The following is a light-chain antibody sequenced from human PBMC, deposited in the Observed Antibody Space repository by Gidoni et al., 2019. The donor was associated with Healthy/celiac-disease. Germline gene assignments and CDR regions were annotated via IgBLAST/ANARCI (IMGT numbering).Light chain of an antibody. CDR3: QQRSNWEIT. Sequence: EVVLTQSPATLSLSPGDRATLCCSASQSVSSYLAWYQQKPGQTPRLLIYDASNRATGIPARFSGSGSGTDFTLTISSLEPEDFAVYYCQQRSNWEITFGPGTKVDIK. J-gene: IGKJ3*01. CDR1: QSVSSY. CDR2: DAS. V-gene: IGKV3-11*01.